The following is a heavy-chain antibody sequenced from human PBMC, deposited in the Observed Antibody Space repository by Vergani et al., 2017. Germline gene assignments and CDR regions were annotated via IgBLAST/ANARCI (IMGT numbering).Heavy chain of an antibody. D-gene: IGHD3-3*01. Sequence: QVQLVESGGGVVQPGRSLRLSCAASGFTFSSYGMHWVRQAPGKGLEWVAVIWYDGSNKYYADSVKGRFTISRDNSKNTLYLQMNRLRAEDTAVYYCARDLSDLWSGYSWNYYGMDVWGQRTTVTVSS. CDR2: IWYDGSNK. CDR3: ARDLSDLWSGYSWNYYGMDV. J-gene: IGHJ6*02. V-gene: IGHV3-33*01. CDR1: GFTFSSYG.